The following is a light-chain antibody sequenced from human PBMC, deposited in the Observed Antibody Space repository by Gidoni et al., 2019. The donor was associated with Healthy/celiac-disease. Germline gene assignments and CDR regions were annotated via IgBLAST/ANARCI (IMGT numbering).Light chain of an antibody. V-gene: IGKV1-33*01. CDR3: QRYDNLRAT. Sequence: IQMTQSPSSLSASVGDRVTITCQASQDISNYLNWYQQKPGKAPKLLIYDASNLETGDPSRFSGSGSGTDFTFTISSLQPKDIATCYCQRYDNLRATFGPGTKVDIK. CDR2: DAS. J-gene: IGKJ3*01. CDR1: QDISNY.